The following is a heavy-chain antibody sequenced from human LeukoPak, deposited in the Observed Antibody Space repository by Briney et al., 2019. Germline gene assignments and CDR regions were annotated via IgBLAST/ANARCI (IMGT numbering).Heavy chain of an antibody. J-gene: IGHJ6*03. CDR3: ARGRTGYQLLPTKKDYSYYYMDV. CDR1: GGSFSGYD. D-gene: IGHD2-2*01. CDR2: ITHSGST. V-gene: IGHV4-34*01. Sequence: SETLSLTCAVYGGSFSGYDWSWIRQPPGKGLEWIGEITHSGSTNYKSSLKSRVIISVDTSKNQVSLKLTSVTAADTAVYYCARGRTGYQLLPTKKDYSYYYMDVWGKGTTVTVPS.